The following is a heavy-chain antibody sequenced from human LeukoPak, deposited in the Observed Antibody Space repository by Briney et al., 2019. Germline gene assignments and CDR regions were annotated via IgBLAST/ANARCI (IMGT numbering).Heavy chain of an antibody. CDR3: AKVTYGSGTYGAFDY. Sequence: GGSLRLSCAASGFTFSSHGMSWVRQPPGKGLEWVSTISGSGDYTYYADSVKGRVTISRDNSKHTLHLQMYSLTAEETAYYYWAKVTYGSGTYGAFDYWGQGTLVTVSS. D-gene: IGHD3-10*01. J-gene: IGHJ4*02. CDR1: GFTFSSHG. CDR2: ISGSGDYT. V-gene: IGHV3-23*01.